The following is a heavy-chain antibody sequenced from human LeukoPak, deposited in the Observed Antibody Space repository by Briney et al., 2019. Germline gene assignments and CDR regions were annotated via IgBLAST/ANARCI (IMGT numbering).Heavy chain of an antibody. Sequence: GGSVRLSCSASGFTFNNYAMHWVRQAPGKGLEYVSAISSNGGNTYHADSVKGRFTISRDNSKNTLYLQMSSLRAEDTALYYCVKQIAVTGTGAFDIWGHGTMLTVSS. CDR1: GFTFNNYA. V-gene: IGHV3-64D*09. D-gene: IGHD6-19*01. J-gene: IGHJ3*02. CDR3: VKQIAVTGTGAFDI. CDR2: ISSNGGNT.